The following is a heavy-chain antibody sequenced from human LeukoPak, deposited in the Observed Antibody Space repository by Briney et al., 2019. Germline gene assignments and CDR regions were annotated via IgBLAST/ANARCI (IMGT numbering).Heavy chain of an antibody. CDR3: ASESSSSSY. Sequence: SGTLSLTCTVSGGSISSNYWSWIRQPPGKGLEWIGDIYYSGRTNYNTSLKSRVTISVDTSKNHFSLKLSSVTAADTAVCYCASESSSSSYWGQGTLATVSS. V-gene: IGHV4-59*08. D-gene: IGHD6-6*01. CDR1: GGSISSNY. CDR2: IYYSGRT. J-gene: IGHJ4*02.